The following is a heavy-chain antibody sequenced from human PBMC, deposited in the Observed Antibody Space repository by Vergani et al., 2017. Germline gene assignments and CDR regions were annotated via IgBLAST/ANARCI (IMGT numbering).Heavy chain of an antibody. Sequence: QEQLVQSGSELKKPGASVKVSCKASGYSFNNYAIHWVRQAPGQGLEWMGWINPTTGNPTYARAFTGRFDFPLDTSISTAYLQIGSLKAEDTAVYFCARAKRGRLEVGATDAWGQGTLLTVSS. J-gene: IGHJ5*02. CDR3: ARAKRGRLEVGATDA. V-gene: IGHV7-4-1*01. CDR2: INPTTGNP. CDR1: GYSFNNYA. D-gene: IGHD1-26*01.